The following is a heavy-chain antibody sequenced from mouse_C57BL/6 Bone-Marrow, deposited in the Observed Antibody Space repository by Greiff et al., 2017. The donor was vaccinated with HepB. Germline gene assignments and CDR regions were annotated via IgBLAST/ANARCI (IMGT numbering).Heavy chain of an antibody. CDR2: INPNYGTT. Sequence: VHVKQSGPELVKPGASVKISCKASGYSFTDYNMNWVKQSNGKSLEWIGVINPNYGTTSYNQKFKGKATLTVDQSSSTAYMQLNSLTSEDSAVYYCARGGGLYYYGSSPAYWGQGTLVTVSA. J-gene: IGHJ3*01. CDR1: GYSFTDYN. V-gene: IGHV1-39*01. CDR3: ARGGGLYYYGSSPAY. D-gene: IGHD1-1*01.